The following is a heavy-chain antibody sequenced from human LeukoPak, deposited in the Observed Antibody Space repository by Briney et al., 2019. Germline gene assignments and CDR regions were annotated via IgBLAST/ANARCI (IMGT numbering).Heavy chain of an antibody. Sequence: GGSLRLSCAASGFTFSTYTMTWVRQAPGKGLEWVSIISSGSSAIFSADALKGRFTISRDDAKNLLYLDMNSLRAEDTAVYYCARGHTAVTRHFDFWGQGTLVTVSS. D-gene: IGHD4-17*01. CDR2: ISSGSSAI. V-gene: IGHV3-21*01. J-gene: IGHJ4*02. CDR3: ARGHTAVTRHFDF. CDR1: GFTFSTYT.